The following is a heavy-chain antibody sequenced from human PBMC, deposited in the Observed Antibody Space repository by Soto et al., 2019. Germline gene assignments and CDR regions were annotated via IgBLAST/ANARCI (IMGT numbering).Heavy chain of an antibody. CDR1: GGTFSSYA. CDR3: ARVTNYDILTGANPKDDYYYGMDV. J-gene: IGHJ6*02. Sequence: ASVKVSCKASGGTFSSYAISWVRQAPGQGLEWMGGIIPIFGTANYAQKFQGRVTITADESTSTAYMELSSLRSEDTAVYYCARVTNYDILTGANPKDDYYYGMDVWGQGTTVTVSS. CDR2: IIPIFGTA. V-gene: IGHV1-69*13. D-gene: IGHD3-9*01.